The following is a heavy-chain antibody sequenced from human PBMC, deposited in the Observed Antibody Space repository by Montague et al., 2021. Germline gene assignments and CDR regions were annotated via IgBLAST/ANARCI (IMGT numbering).Heavy chain of an antibody. V-gene: IGHV3-7*01. D-gene: IGHD2-21*01. J-gene: IGHJ4*02. Sequence: SLRLSCAASGFTFSNYWMSWVRQAPGKGLEWVANIKQDGSEKHYVDSVKGRFTISRDNAKNSLYLQMNSLRAEDTAVYFCARDQGQGYCGGDCYVGLDYWRQGTLVTFSS. CDR3: ARDQGQGYCGGDCYVGLDY. CDR2: IKQDGSEK. CDR1: GFTFSNYW.